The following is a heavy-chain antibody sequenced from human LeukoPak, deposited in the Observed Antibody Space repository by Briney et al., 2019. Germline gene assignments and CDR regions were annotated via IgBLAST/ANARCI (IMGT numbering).Heavy chain of an antibody. J-gene: IGHJ5*02. CDR2: ISWNSGSI. D-gene: IGHD3-10*01. Sequence: AGGSLRLSCAASGFTFSSYWMHWVRQAPGKGLEWVSGISWNSGSISYADSVKGRFTISRDNAKNSLYLQMNSLRAEDTALYYCAKGLYGSGSENWFDPWGQGTLVTVSS. CDR1: GFTFSSYW. CDR3: AKGLYGSGSENWFDP. V-gene: IGHV3-9*01.